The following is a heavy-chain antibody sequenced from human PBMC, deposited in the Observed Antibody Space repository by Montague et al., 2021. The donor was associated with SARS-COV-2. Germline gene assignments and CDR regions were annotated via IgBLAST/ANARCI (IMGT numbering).Heavy chain of an antibody. V-gene: IGHV3-21*01. CDR2: IGSSSSYI. J-gene: IGHJ4*02. CDR3: ARGVRGSGTRSL. Sequence: SLRLSCAASGFTFSSYSMNWVRQAPGKGLEWVSSIGSSSSYIYYADSGKGRFTISRDNAKNSLYLQMNSLRAEDTAVYYCARGVRGSGTRSLWGQGTLVTVSS. D-gene: IGHD2-2*01. CDR1: GFTFSSYS.